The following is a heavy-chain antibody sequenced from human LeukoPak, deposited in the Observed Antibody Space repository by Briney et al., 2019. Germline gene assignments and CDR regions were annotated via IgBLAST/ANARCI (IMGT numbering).Heavy chain of an antibody. CDR2: IWYDGSNK. Sequence: GGSLRLFCAASGFTFSSYGMHWVRQAPGKGLEWVAVIWYDGSNKYYADSVKGRFTISRDNSKNTLYLQMNSLRAEDTAVYYCAREAPVAGTSDYWGQGTLVTVSS. J-gene: IGHJ4*02. CDR3: AREAPVAGTSDY. CDR1: GFTFSSYG. D-gene: IGHD6-19*01. V-gene: IGHV3-33*01.